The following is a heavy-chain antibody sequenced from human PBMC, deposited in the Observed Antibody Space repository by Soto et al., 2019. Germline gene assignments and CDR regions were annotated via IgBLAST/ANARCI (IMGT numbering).Heavy chain of an antibody. V-gene: IGHV2-5*02. CDR3: AHQNCSGGSCYSGVWFDP. D-gene: IGHD2-15*01. CDR1: GLSLSTSGVG. CDR2: IYWDDDK. Sequence: QITLKESGPTLVKPTQTLTLTCTFSGLSLSTSGVGVGWIRQPPGRALEWLALIYWDDDKRYSPSLKNRLTITKDNSKNQVVLTMTIMDPVDTATYYCAHQNCSGGSCYSGVWFDPWGQGTLVTVSS. J-gene: IGHJ5*02.